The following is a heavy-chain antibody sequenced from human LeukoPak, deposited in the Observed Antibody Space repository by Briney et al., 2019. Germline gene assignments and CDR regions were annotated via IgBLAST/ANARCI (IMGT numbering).Heavy chain of an antibody. CDR1: GYTFTSYG. CDR2: ISAYNGNT. CDR3: ATLVVVAATDPNYYFDY. V-gene: IGHV1-18*01. Sequence: GASVKVSCKASGYTFTSYGISWVRQAPGQGFEGMRWISAYNGNTNYAQKLQGRVTMTTDTSTSTAYMELRSLRSDDTAVYYCATLVVVAATDPNYYFDYWGQGTLVTVSS. J-gene: IGHJ4*02. D-gene: IGHD2-15*01.